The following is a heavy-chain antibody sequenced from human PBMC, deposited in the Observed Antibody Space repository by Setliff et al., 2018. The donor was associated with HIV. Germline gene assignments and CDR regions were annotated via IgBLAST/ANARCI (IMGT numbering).Heavy chain of an antibody. Sequence: SETLSLTCNVSGGSIRSNRDHWGWIRQTPGKGLEWIGSISYSGNTYYHPSLQSRVTISLDMSKDQFSLKVKSVTAADTAIYYCATYADRESNRFDPWGQGILVTVSS. V-gene: IGHV4-39*07. CDR2: ISYSGNT. D-gene: IGHD3-10*01. J-gene: IGHJ5*02. CDR3: ATYADRESNRFDP. CDR1: GGSIRSNRDH.